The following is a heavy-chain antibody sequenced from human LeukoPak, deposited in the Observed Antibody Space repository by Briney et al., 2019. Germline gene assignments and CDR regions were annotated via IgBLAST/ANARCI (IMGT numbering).Heavy chain of an antibody. CDR3: ARDPRLRVRAPDV. V-gene: IGHV4-39*02. Sequence: PSETLSLTSTVSAGSISSRSYYWGWLRQPAGKGLEGIGSIYYSGSTYYNPSLKSRCPISVDTTKHQLSLKPSAVTAADTAVYYCARDPRLRVRAPDVWGQGPTVTVPS. J-gene: IGHJ6*02. CDR1: AGSISSRSYY. CDR2: IYYSGST. D-gene: IGHD3-10*01.